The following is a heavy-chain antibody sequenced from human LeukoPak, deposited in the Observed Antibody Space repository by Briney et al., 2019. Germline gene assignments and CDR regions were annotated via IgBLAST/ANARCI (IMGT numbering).Heavy chain of an antibody. V-gene: IGHV3-30*03. CDR2: ISYDGRDK. J-gene: IGHJ4*02. Sequence: GGSLRLSCAASGFTFSTYAMHWVRQSPGKGREWVAVISYDGRDKHHADSVKGRFTISRDNPKETLYLQMNSLRDEDTAVYYCARGKGLRTFDGWGQGTLVTVSS. D-gene: IGHD3-16*01. CDR3: ARGKGLRTFDG. CDR1: GFTFSTYA.